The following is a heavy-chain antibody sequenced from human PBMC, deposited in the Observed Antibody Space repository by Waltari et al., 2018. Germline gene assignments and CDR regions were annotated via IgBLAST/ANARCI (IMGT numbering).Heavy chain of an antibody. D-gene: IGHD3-22*01. CDR3: ARTDDSSGDDAFDI. Sequence: QLQLQESGPGLVKPSETLSLTCTVSGGSISSSSYFWGWIRQPPGKGLEWIGSIYYSGSTYYNPSLKSRVTISVDTSKNQVSLKLSSVTAAYTAVYYCARTDDSSGDDAFDIWGQGTMVTVSS. J-gene: IGHJ3*02. V-gene: IGHV4-39*07. CDR2: IYYSGST. CDR1: GGSISSSSYF.